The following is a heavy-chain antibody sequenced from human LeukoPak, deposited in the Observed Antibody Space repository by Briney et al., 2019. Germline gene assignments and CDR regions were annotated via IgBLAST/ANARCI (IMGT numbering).Heavy chain of an antibody. CDR2: IYYSGSP. CDR1: GGSISSSIYY. CDR3: ARQLAAAGHFDY. V-gene: IGHV4-39*01. Sequence: SETLSLTCTVSGGSISSSIYYGGCIRQPPGKGLEWIGRIYYSGSPYYNPSLKSRVTISVDTSKNQFSLKLSSVTAADTAVYYCARQLAAAGHFDYWGQGTLVTVSS. J-gene: IGHJ4*02. D-gene: IGHD6-13*01.